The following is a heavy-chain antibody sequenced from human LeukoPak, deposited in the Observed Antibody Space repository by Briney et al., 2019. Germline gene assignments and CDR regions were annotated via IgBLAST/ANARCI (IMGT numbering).Heavy chain of an antibody. D-gene: IGHD5-24*01. J-gene: IGHJ4*02. CDR2: ISGSGGST. V-gene: IGHV3-23*01. CDR1: GFTFSSYA. CDR3: AKDLGDGYNHRELAPFDY. Sequence: GGSLRLSCAASGFTFSSYAMSWVRQAPGKGLEWVSAISGSGGSTYYADSVKGRFTISRDNSKNTLYLQMNSLRAEDTAVYYCAKDLGDGYNHRELAPFDYWGQGTLVTVSS.